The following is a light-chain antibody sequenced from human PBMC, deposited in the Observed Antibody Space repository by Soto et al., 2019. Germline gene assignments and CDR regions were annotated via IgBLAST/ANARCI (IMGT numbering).Light chain of an antibody. Sequence: DIQMTQSPSSLSASVGDRVTITCRASQSISGYLNWYQQKPGKAPKLLIFDASILQSGVPSRFSGSGSGTEFTLSISRLQTDDFATYYCQQYGSFSPITFGGGTKV. V-gene: IGKV1-5*01. CDR1: QSISGY. J-gene: IGKJ4*01. CDR3: QQYGSFSPIT. CDR2: DAS.